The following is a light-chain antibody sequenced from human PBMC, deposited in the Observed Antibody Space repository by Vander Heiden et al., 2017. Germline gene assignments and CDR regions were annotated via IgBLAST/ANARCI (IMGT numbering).Light chain of an antibody. CDR2: WAS. J-gene: IGKJ1*01. CDR3: QQDVSPPRT. CDR1: QSVLHSPNNKDY. Sequence: DIVMTQSPDSLAVSLGERATINCKSSQSVLHSPNNKDYLAWYQQKPGQPPKVLIYWASTRESGVPDRFSGSGSETDFTLTISSLQAEDVAVYYCQQDVSPPRTFGQGTKVEIK. V-gene: IGKV4-1*01.